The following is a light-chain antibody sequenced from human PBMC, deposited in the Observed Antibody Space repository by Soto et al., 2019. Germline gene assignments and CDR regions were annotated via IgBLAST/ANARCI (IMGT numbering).Light chain of an antibody. J-gene: IGLJ3*02. CDR1: SGDVFAYNY. V-gene: IGLV2-14*01. CDR2: EVN. CDR3: SSYTDRSTNTWV. Sequence: QSALTQPASVSGSPGQSITISCTGTSGDVFAYNYVSWYQQYSGKAPKLMIYEVNNRPSGVSYRFSGSKSGNTASLTISGLQAEDEADYYCSSYTDRSTNTWVFGGGTKLTVL.